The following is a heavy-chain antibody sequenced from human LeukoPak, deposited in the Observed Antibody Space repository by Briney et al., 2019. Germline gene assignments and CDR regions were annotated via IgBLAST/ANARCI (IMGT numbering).Heavy chain of an antibody. V-gene: IGHV3-53*01. CDR1: ALSVTQSY. Sequence: GGSLRLSCAASALSVTQSYMRWVRQAPGMGLEWVSVIYIGGSTYYADSVKGRFTIPRNSSENTVYLQLTPLTREDTAVYYCAMCKIGSHFDYWGQGTLVTVSS. D-gene: IGHD1-26*01. CDR2: IYIGGST. J-gene: IGHJ4*02. CDR3: AMCKIGSHFDY.